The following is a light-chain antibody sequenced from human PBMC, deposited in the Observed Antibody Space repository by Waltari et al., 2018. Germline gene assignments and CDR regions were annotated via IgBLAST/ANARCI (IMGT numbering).Light chain of an antibody. CDR3: YSYAGSYTLYV. Sequence: QSALTQPRSVSGSPGQSVTISCTGTSSDIGGCNAVAWYQKYPGKAPKLLIYAVNQRPSGVPDRFSGSKSGNTASLTISGLQAEDEADYYCYSYAGSYTLYVFGTGTEVTVL. CDR2: AVN. J-gene: IGLJ1*01. V-gene: IGLV2-11*01. CDR1: SSDIGGCNA.